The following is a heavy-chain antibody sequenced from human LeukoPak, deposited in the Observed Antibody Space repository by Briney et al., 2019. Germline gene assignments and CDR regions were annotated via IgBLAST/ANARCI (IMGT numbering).Heavy chain of an antibody. D-gene: IGHD3-3*01. CDR1: GGSISSYY. J-gene: IGHJ4*02. Sequence: PSETLSLTCTVSGGSISSYYCSWIRQPPGKGLEWIGYIYNSGSTKYNPSLKSRVTISVDTSKNQFSLKLTSVTAADTAVYYCARTRFGVVTYQPRYYFDYWGQGTLVTVSS. CDR2: IYNSGST. V-gene: IGHV4-59*08. CDR3: ARTRFGVVTYQPRYYFDY.